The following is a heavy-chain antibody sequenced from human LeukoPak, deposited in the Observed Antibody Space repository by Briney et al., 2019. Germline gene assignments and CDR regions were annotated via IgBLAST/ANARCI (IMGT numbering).Heavy chain of an antibody. D-gene: IGHD1-1*01. CDR2: IYYSGST. V-gene: IGHV4-39*07. Sequence: SETLSLTCAVSGGSISSNSYYWGWIRQPPGKGLEWIGSIYYSGSTYYNPSLKSRVTISVDTSKNQFSLKLSSVTAADTAVYYCARAPPPPPGDSPGGEREFDYWGQGTLVTVSS. CDR1: GGSISSNSYY. CDR3: ARAPPPPPGDSPGGEREFDY. J-gene: IGHJ4*02.